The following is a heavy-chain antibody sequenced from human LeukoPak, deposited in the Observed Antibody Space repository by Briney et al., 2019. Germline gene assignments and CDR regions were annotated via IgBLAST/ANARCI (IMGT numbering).Heavy chain of an antibody. CDR2: ISGSGAST. CDR1: GFTFSSYA. V-gene: IGHV3-23*01. D-gene: IGHD2-15*01. Sequence: GGSLRLSCAASGFTFSSYAMSWVRQAPGKGLEWVSAISGSGASTYYADSVKGRFTISRDNSKNTLYLQMNSLRAEDTAVYYCAKGYCSGGSCYPHFDYWGQGTLVTVSS. CDR3: AKGYCSGGSCYPHFDY. J-gene: IGHJ4*02.